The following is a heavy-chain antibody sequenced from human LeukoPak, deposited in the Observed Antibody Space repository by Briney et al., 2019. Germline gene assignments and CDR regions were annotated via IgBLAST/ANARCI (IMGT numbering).Heavy chain of an antibody. V-gene: IGHV3-48*03. CDR1: GFSFSSYE. J-gene: IGHJ6*03. CDR3: ARIARDYYYMDV. CDR2: IISTSSTT. Sequence: GGSLRLSCAASGFSFSSYEMNWVRQAPGKGLDWVSYIISTSSTTYYEDSVKGRFTVSRDNAKNSLYLQMNSLRVEDTAVYYCARIARDYYYMDVWGKGTTVTVSS.